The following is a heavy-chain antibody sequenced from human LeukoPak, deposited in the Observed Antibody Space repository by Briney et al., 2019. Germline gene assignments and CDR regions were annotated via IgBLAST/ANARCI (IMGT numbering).Heavy chain of an antibody. D-gene: IGHD1-26*01. V-gene: IGHV4-34*01. CDR2: INHRGDT. J-gene: IGHJ4*02. CDR1: DGSFSYYK. Sequence: SETLSLPCGVYDGSFSYYKLICIRQAPGKGLEWIGEINHRGDTNCNPSLRSRLNISLNTSKSQVSLKESSVTAADTAVYYCARAPALDSGSREYFDYWGQGTLVTVSS. CDR3: ARAPALDSGSREYFDY.